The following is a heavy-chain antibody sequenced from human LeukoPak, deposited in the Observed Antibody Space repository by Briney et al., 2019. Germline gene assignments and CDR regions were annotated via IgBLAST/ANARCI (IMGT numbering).Heavy chain of an antibody. V-gene: IGHV4-30-4*08. J-gene: IGHJ5*02. CDR3: ARERKLSRGGNWLDP. CDR2: IYYREIT. Sequence: TLSPTCTVSDTSISTGEYYWSCIRQSPGKGLEWIGNIYYREITYYNPSRESRLTISITTSKNQFSLKLSAVTAADTAVYYCARERKLSRGGNWLDPWGQRTLVTVSS. D-gene: IGHD1-1*01. CDR1: DTSISTGEYY.